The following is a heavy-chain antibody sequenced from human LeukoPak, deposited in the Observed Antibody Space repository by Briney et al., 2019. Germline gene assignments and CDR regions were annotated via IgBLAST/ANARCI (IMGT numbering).Heavy chain of an antibody. CDR1: GGTFTSYA. CDR3: ARDDGRGYSGYDYFLDY. CDR2: IIPIFGTA. V-gene: IGHV1-69*06. J-gene: IGHJ4*02. D-gene: IGHD5-12*01. Sequence: SVKVSCKASGGTFTSYAISWVRQAPGQGLEWMGGIIPIFGTANYAQKFQGRVTITADKSTSTAYMELSSLRSEDTVVYYCARDDGRGYSGYDYFLDYWGQGTLVTVSS.